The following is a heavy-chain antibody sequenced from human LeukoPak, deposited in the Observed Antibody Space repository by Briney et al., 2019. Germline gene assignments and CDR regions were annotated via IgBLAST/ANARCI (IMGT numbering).Heavy chain of an antibody. CDR1: GGSISSGGYY. V-gene: IGHV4-39*07. D-gene: IGHD3-16*01. CDR3: ARAWGSDYFYYGLDV. Sequence: SQTLSLTCTVSGGSISSGGYYWGWIRQPPGKGLEWIGTTYYNGKTYYTPSLKSRVTVSMDTSKNQFSLTLRSVTAADTAIYYCARAWGSDYFYYGLDVWGQGTTVTVSS. J-gene: IGHJ6*02. CDR2: TYYNGKT.